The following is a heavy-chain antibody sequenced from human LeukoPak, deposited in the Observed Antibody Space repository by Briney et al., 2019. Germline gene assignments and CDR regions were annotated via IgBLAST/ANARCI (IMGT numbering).Heavy chain of an antibody. D-gene: IGHD6-19*01. Sequence: ASVKVSCKASGYTFTSYYMHWVRQAPGQGLGWMGIINPSGGSTSYAQKFQGRVTMTRDTSTSTVYMELSSLRSEDTAVYYCARDPLRIAVARGDAFDIWGQGTMVTVSS. CDR2: INPSGGST. V-gene: IGHV1-46*01. CDR3: ARDPLRIAVARGDAFDI. CDR1: GYTFTSYY. J-gene: IGHJ3*02.